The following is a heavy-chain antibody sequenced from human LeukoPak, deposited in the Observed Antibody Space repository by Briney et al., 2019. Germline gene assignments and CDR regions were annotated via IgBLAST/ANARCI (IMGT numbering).Heavy chain of an antibody. CDR1: GYTFTSYD. CDR2: MNPNSGNT. Sequence: ASVKVSCKASGYTFTSYDINWVRQAPGQGLEWMGWMNPNSGNTGYAQKFQGRVTMTRNTSISTAYMELSSLRSEDTAVYYCARGVKDGSGSYYHDYWGQGTLVTVSP. V-gene: IGHV1-8*01. J-gene: IGHJ4*02. D-gene: IGHD3-10*01. CDR3: ARGVKDGSGSYYHDY.